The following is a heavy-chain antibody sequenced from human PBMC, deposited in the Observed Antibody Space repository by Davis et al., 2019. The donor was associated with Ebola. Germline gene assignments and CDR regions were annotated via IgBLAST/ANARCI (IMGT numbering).Heavy chain of an antibody. CDR3: AREFADTPMGYYYYMDV. Sequence: PGGSLRLSCAASGFTFNNYAMHWVRQAPGKGLEWVAVISYDGSNKYYADSVKGRFTISRDNSKNTLYLQMNSLRAEDTAVYYCAREFADTPMGYYYYMDVWGKGTTVTVSS. J-gene: IGHJ6*03. D-gene: IGHD5-18*01. CDR1: GFTFNNYA. V-gene: IGHV3-30-3*01. CDR2: ISYDGSNK.